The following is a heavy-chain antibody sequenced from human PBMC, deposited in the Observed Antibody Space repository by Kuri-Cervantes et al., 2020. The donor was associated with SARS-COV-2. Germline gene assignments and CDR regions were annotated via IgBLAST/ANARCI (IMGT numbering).Heavy chain of an antibody. CDR2: ISSSSSTI. D-gene: IGHD6-6*01. V-gene: IGHV3-48*01. J-gene: IGHJ6*03. CDR1: GFTFSSYS. CDR3: ARDGEQLVLPPFYYMDV. Sequence: GGSLRLSCAASGFTFSSYSMNWVRQAPGKGLEWVSYISSSSSTIYYADSVKGRFTISRDNAKNSLYLQMNSLRAEDTAVYYCARDGEQLVLPPFYYMDVWGKGTTVTVSS.